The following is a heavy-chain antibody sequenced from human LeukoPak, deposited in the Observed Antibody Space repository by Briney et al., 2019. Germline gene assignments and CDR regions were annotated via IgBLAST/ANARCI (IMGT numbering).Heavy chain of an antibody. D-gene: IGHD3-22*01. J-gene: IGHJ4*02. Sequence: GGSLRLSCAASGFTFSSYEMNWVRQAPGKGLEWVSYISSSGSTIYYADSVKGRFPISRDNAKNSLYLQMNSLRAEDTAVYYCARAQRMIVPNFDYWGQGTLVTVSS. CDR2: ISSSGSTI. CDR3: ARAQRMIVPNFDY. CDR1: GFTFSSYE. V-gene: IGHV3-48*03.